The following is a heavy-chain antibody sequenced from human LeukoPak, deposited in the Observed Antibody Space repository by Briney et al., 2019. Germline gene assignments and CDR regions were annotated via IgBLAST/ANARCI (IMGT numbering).Heavy chain of an antibody. J-gene: IGHJ6*02. CDR2: VNSDGSTT. D-gene: IGHD6-13*01. CDR3: SRGSPGYSSSWYV. Sequence: GGSLRLSCAASGFTFSSYWMHWVRHAPGKGLVWVSRVNSDGSTTTYADSVKGRFTISRDNANNTLYLQMNSLRAEDTAVYYCSRGSPGYSSSWYVWGQGTTVTVSS. V-gene: IGHV3-74*01. CDR1: GFTFSSYW.